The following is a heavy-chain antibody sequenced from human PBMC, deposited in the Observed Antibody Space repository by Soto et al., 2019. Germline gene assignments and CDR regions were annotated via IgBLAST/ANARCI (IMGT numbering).Heavy chain of an antibody. CDR1: GGSISSGGYY. V-gene: IGHV4-39*07. CDR3: ASIAVADVGWFDP. CDR2: INNSGSA. D-gene: IGHD6-19*01. Sequence: SETLSLTCTVSGGSISSGGYYWSWVRQPPGSGLEWIGNINNSGSANYNPSLKSRVTISVDTSKNQFSLKLSSVTAADTAVYYCASIAVADVGWFDPWGQGTLVTVSS. J-gene: IGHJ5*02.